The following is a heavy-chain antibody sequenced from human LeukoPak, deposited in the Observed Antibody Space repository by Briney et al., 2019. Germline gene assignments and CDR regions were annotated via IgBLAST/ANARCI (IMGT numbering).Heavy chain of an antibody. D-gene: IGHD3-10*01. Sequence: SVKVSCKASGGTFSSYTISWVRQAPGQGLEWMGRIIPILGIANYAQKFQGRVTITADKSTSTAYMELSSPRFEDTAVYSCASGASGSRRTPPAGRAHYYYYYYMDVWGKGTTVTVSS. V-gene: IGHV1-69*02. CDR3: ASGASGSRRTPPAGRAHYYYYYYMDV. CDR2: IIPILGIA. J-gene: IGHJ6*03. CDR1: GGTFSSYT.